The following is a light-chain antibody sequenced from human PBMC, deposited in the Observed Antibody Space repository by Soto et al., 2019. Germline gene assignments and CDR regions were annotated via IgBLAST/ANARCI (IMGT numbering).Light chain of an antibody. CDR1: SSDVGGYNH. Sequence: QSALTQPASVSGSPGQSITISCTGTSSDVGGYNHVSWYQHHPGKAPKLMIYEVNNRPSGVSNRFSGSKSGNTASLTISGLQAEDEADYYCNSYTTSSTWVFGGGTKLTVL. CDR2: EVN. J-gene: IGLJ3*02. V-gene: IGLV2-14*01. CDR3: NSYTTSSTWV.